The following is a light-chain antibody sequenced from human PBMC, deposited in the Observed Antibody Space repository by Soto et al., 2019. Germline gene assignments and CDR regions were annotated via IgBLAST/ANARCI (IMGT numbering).Light chain of an antibody. CDR3: QSYDSSLSAVV. V-gene: IGLV1-40*01. CDR1: SSNIGAGYD. CDR2: GNS. Sequence: QSVLTQPPSVSGAPGQRVTISCTGSSSNIGAGYDVHWYQQLPGTAPKLLIYGNSNRPSGVPDRFSGSKSGTSASLAITGLQAEDEADYYRQSYDSSLSAVVFDGGTKLTVL. J-gene: IGLJ2*01.